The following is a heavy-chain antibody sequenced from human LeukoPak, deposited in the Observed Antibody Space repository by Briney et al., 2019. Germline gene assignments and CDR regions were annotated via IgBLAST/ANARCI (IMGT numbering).Heavy chain of an antibody. D-gene: IGHD3-3*01. CDR2: IYSSGDT. CDR1: GGSIISNRHY. J-gene: IGHJ3*02. V-gene: IGHV4-61*09. Sequence: PSETLSLTCTVSGGSIISNRHYWSWIRQPAGKGLEWIGHIYSSGDTKYNPSLKSRLTMSIDSSKNQFSLILTSVTAADTAVYYCARVALITIHENDAFDIWGQGTVVTVSS. CDR3: ARVALITIHENDAFDI.